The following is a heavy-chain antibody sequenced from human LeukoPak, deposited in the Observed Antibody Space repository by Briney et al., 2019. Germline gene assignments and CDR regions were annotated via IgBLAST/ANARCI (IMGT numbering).Heavy chain of an antibody. CDR3: TSESKGTLYDSTAVCGN. CDR1: GDSITKYY. J-gene: IGHJ4*02. CDR2: SHYQGHS. V-gene: IGHV4-59*01. D-gene: IGHD2/OR15-2a*01. Sequence: SETLSLTFCLSGDSITKYYWSWVRQPPRKGLECIADSHYQGHSDYKPSLESRVSRSVDRTNKENSLNLRAVTDADTAIYYCTSESKGTLYDSTAVCGNWGQGALVTVSS.